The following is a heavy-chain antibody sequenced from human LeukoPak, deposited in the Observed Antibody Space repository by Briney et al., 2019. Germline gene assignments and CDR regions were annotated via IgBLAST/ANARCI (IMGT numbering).Heavy chain of an antibody. J-gene: IGHJ6*03. D-gene: IGHD1-1*01. CDR1: GYSFTSYW. CDR3: ARHEVQNYYYYYMDV. Sequence: GESLKISCKGSGYSFTSYWIDWVRQMPGKGLEWMGIIYPGDSDTRYSPSFQGQVTISADKSISTAYLQWSSLKASDTAMYYCARHEVQNYYYYYMDVWGKGTTVTVSS. CDR2: IYPGDSDT. V-gene: IGHV5-51*01.